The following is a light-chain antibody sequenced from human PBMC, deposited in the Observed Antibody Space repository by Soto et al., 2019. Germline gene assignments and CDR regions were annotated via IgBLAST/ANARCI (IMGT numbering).Light chain of an antibody. CDR1: QSVGSY. J-gene: IGKJ2*01. Sequence: EIVLTQSPATLSLSPGERATLSCRASQSVGSYLAWYQQKLGQAPRLLIYDASHRATGIPARFSGSGSGTDFTLTISSLEPEDFAVYYCQQRSNWPPRYTFGQGTTWRS. CDR3: QQRSNWPPRYT. CDR2: DAS. V-gene: IGKV3-11*01.